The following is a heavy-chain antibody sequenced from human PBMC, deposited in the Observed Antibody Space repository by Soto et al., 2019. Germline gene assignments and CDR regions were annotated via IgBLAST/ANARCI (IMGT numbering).Heavy chain of an antibody. CDR3: ARGAVHNIRGHAFDI. J-gene: IGHJ3*02. V-gene: IGHV4-30-2*01. Sequence: SETLSLTCAVSGGSISSGGYSWSWIRQPPGKGLEWIGYIYHSGSTYYNPSLKSRVTISVDRSKNQFSLKLSSVTAADTAVYYSARGAVHNIRGHAFDIWGQGTMVTVSS. CDR1: GGSISSGGYS. D-gene: IGHD1-1*01. CDR2: IYHSGST.